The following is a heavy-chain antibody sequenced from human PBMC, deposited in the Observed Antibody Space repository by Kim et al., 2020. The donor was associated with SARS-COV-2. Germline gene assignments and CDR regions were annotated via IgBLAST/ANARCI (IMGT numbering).Heavy chain of an antibody. CDR3: ARPADYDSSGYYSPFDY. Sequence: SETLSLTCAVYGGSFSGYYWSWIRQPPGKGLEWIGEINHSGSTNYNPSLKSRVTISVDTSKNQFSLKLSSVTAADTAVYYCARPADYDSSGYYSPFDYWGQGTLVTVSS. CDR1: GGSFSGYY. CDR2: INHSGST. V-gene: IGHV4-34*01. D-gene: IGHD3-22*01. J-gene: IGHJ4*02.